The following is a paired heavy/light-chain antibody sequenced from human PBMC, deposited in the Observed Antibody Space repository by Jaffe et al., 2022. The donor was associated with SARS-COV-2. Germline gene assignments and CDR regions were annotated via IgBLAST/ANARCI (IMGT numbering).Light chain of an antibody. CDR1: SSDVGGSNY. CDR3: SSYTSSSSL. CDR2: EVS. V-gene: IGLV2-14*01. Sequence: QSALTQPASVSGSPGQSITISCTGTSSDVGGSNYVSWYQQHPGKAPRLMIYEVSNRPSGVPDRVSGSKSGNTASLTISGLQAEDEADYYCSSYTSSSSLFGGGTTLTVL. J-gene: IGLJ2*01.
Heavy chain of an antibody. Sequence: EVQLVESGGGLVKPGGSLRLSCAASGFTFTNVWLSWVRQAPGKGLEWVGRIKGRTDAGATDYAAPVKGRFTISRDDSKNTMYLQMNSLKTEDTGVYYCNTDSGSSSWNHWGQGTLVTVSS. CDR2: IKGRTDAGAT. D-gene: IGHD6-6*01. CDR1: GFTFTNVW. V-gene: IGHV3-15*01. CDR3: NTDSGSSSWNH. J-gene: IGHJ5*02.